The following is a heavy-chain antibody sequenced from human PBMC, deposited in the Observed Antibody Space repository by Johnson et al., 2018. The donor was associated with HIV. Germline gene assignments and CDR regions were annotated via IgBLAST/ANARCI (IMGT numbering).Heavy chain of an antibody. CDR3: AKCRDYDAGGCSEAFDL. D-gene: IGHD4/OR15-4a*01. V-gene: IGHV3-30*04. CDR2: ISYDGSNT. Sequence: QMQLVESGGGVVQPGGSLRLSCAASGFTFSSYAMHWVRQAPGKGLEWVAVISYDGSNTYYADSVKGRFTISRDNSKNTLYLQMNSLRAEDTAVYYCAKCRDYDAGGCSEAFDLWGQGTMVTVSS. J-gene: IGHJ3*01. CDR1: GFTFSSYA.